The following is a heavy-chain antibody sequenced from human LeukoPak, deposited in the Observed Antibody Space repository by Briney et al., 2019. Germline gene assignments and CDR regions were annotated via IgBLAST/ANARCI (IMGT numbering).Heavy chain of an antibody. Sequence: GRSLRLSCAASGFTFSRYAMHWARQAPGKGLEWVALISYDGSNKYYADSVKGRSTISRDNSKNTLYLQMNSLRAEDTAVYYCARGPDFYLYYMDVWGKGTTVTVSS. D-gene: IGHD3-3*01. CDR1: GFTFSRYA. J-gene: IGHJ6*03. CDR3: ARGPDFYLYYMDV. V-gene: IGHV3-30*01. CDR2: ISYDGSNK.